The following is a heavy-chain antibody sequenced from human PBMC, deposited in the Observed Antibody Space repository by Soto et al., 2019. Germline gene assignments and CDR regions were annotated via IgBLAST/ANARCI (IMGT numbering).Heavy chain of an antibody. CDR3: ARELEDIGPSYGMDV. CDR1: GCTFTSYG. D-gene: IGHD2-15*01. Sequence: ASVKVSCKASGCTFTSYGISWVRQAPGQGLEWMGWISAYNGNTNYAQKLQGRVTMTTDTSTSTAYMELRSLRSDDTAVYYCARELEDIGPSYGMDVWGQGTTVTVSS. V-gene: IGHV1-18*01. CDR2: ISAYNGNT. J-gene: IGHJ6*02.